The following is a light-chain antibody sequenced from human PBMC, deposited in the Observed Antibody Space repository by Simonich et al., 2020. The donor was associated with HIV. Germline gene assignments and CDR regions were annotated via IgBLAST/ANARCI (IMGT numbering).Light chain of an antibody. CDR1: QSVLYSSNNKNY. CDR3: QQYYTTPYT. J-gene: IGKJ2*01. V-gene: IGKV4-1*01. CDR2: WAS. Sequence: DIVMTQSPDSLAVSLGERATINCKSSQSVLYSSNNKNYLGWYQQKSGQPPKLLIYWASTRESGVPDRFSASGSGTDFTLNISSLQAEDVAVYYCQQYYTTPYTFGQGTKLEIK.